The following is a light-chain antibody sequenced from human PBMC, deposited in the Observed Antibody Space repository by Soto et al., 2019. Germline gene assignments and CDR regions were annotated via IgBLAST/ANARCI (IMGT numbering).Light chain of an antibody. J-gene: IGKJ4*01. V-gene: IGKV3-20*01. CDR2: GAS. CDR1: QSVSSSF. Sequence: EIVLTQSPGTLSLSPGEGSTLSCRASQSVSSSFLAWYQQKPGQAPRLLIYGASSRATGIPDRFSGSGSGTDFTLTISRLEPEDFAVYYCQQYGSLPVTFGGGTKVEIK. CDR3: QQYGSLPVT.